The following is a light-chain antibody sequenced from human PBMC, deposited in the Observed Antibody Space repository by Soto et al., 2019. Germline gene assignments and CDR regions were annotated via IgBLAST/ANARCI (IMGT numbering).Light chain of an antibody. CDR1: RSNIGAGYD. J-gene: IGLJ1*01. V-gene: IGLV1-40*01. Sequence: QSVLTQPPSVSAAPGQRVPISCTGSRSNIGAGYDVHWYQQLPGTAPKLLIYGNSNRPSGVPDRFSGSKSGTSASLAITGLQAEDESYYYCQSYDSILSASYVCGTETNVTVL. CDR2: GNS. CDR3: QSYDSILSASYV.